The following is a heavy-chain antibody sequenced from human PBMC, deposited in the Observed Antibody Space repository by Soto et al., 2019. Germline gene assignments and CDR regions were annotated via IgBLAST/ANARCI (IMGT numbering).Heavy chain of an antibody. Sequence: ASVKVSCKASGYTFTRYTMNWVRQAPGQRLEWMGWINPDNGNTKSSQKFQDRVIITRDTSASTAYMDLNSLKTEDTAVYYCTTRPYYDILTGYYRPGYWGQGTLVTVSS. CDR1: GYTFTRYT. CDR3: TTRPYYDILTGYYRPGY. J-gene: IGHJ4*02. D-gene: IGHD3-9*01. V-gene: IGHV1-3*01. CDR2: INPDNGNT.